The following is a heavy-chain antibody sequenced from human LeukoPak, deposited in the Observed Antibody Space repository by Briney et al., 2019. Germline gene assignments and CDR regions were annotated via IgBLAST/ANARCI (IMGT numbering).Heavy chain of an antibody. J-gene: IGHJ4*02. Sequence: SVKVSCKASGGTFSSYAMRWVRQAPGQRLEWMGGIIPIFGTANYAQKFQGRVTITTDESTSTAYMELSSLRSEDTAVYYCARIGTGTTWNYFDYWGQGTLVTVSS. CDR1: GGTFSSYA. CDR2: IIPIFGTA. V-gene: IGHV1-69*05. CDR3: ARIGTGTTWNYFDY. D-gene: IGHD1-1*01.